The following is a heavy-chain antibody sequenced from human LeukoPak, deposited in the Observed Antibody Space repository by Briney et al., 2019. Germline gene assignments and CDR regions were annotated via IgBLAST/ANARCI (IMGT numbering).Heavy chain of an antibody. D-gene: IGHD6-13*01. CDR2: IWYDGSNK. J-gene: IGHJ4*02. CDR3: ARGAAGSLNTDY. V-gene: IGHV3-33*01. Sequence: GRSLRLSCAASGFTFSSYGMHWVRQAPGKGLEWVAVIWYDGSNKYYADSVKGRFTISRDNSKNTLYLQMNSLRVEDTAVHYCARGAAGSLNTDYWGQGTLVTVSS. CDR1: GFTFSSYG.